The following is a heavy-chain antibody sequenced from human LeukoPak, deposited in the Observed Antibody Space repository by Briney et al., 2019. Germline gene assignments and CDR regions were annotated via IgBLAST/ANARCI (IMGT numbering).Heavy chain of an antibody. CDR2: MKHDGSEK. J-gene: IGHJ4*02. CDR1: GFTFSSYW. V-gene: IGHV3-7*03. D-gene: IGHD2/OR15-2a*01. Sequence: GGSLRLSCAASGFTFSSYWMAWVRQAPGKGLEWVANMKHDGSEKYYADSVKGRFTISRDNAKNSLYLQMNSLRAEDTALYYRARDNRGLFDYWGQGTLVPVSS. CDR3: ARDNRGLFDY.